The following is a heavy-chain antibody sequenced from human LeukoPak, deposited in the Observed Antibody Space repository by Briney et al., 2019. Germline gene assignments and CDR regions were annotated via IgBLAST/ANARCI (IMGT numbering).Heavy chain of an antibody. D-gene: IGHD5-12*01. CDR3: TRDFATIFDY. CDR2: ISGSGGST. Sequence: PGGSLRLSCAASGFTFSTYGMSWVRQAPGKGLEWVSAISGSGGSTYYADSVKGRFTISRDNAKNSLYLQMNSLRAEDTAVYYCTRDFATIFDYWGQGNLVTVSS. V-gene: IGHV3-23*01. J-gene: IGHJ4*02. CDR1: GFTFSTYG.